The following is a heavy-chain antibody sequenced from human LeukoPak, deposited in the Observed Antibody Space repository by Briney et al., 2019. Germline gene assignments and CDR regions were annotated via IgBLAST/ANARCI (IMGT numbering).Heavy chain of an antibody. CDR2: ISSSSSTI. Sequence: GGSLRLSCAASGFTFSSYSMNWVRQAPGKGLEWVSYISSSSSTIYYADSVKGRFTISRDNAKNSLYLQMNSLRPDGTALYYCSTDPRLLIYWGHGTLVTVSS. CDR1: GFTFSSYS. CDR3: STDPRLLIY. J-gene: IGHJ4*01. V-gene: IGHV3-48*04. D-gene: IGHD2-8*01.